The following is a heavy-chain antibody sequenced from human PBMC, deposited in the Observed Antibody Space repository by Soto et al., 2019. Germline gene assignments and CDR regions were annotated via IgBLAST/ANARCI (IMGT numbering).Heavy chain of an antibody. Sequence: ASVQVSYKASRYSFTDYHIHWVRQAPGQGLEWLGRINPKSGGTSTAQKFQGWVTMTTDTSISTASMELTRLTSDDTAIYYCARVDSTHCSNGVGSFFYHHHMDVWGQGTTVTVSS. CDR2: INPKSGGT. D-gene: IGHD2-8*01. CDR3: ARVDSTHCSNGVGSFFYHHHMDV. J-gene: IGHJ6*02. CDR1: RYSFTDYH. V-gene: IGHV1-2*04.